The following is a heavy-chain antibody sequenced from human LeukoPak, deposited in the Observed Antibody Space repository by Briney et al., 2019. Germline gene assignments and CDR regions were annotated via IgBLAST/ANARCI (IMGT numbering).Heavy chain of an antibody. J-gene: IGHJ4*02. CDR1: GGSFSGYY. D-gene: IGHD6-6*01. CDR2: INHSGST. CDR3: ARNLGYSSSSWGED. V-gene: IGHV4-34*01. Sequence: SETLSLTCAVYGGSFSGYYWSWIRQPPGKGLEWIGEINHSGSTNYNPPLKSRVTISVDTSKNQFSLKLSSVTAADTAVYYCARNLGYSSSSWGEDWGQGTLVTVSS.